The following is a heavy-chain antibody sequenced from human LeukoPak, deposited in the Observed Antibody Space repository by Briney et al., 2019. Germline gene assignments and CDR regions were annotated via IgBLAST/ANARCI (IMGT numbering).Heavy chain of an antibody. Sequence: GGSLRLSCAASGFTFTSYWMHWVRQAPGKALVCVSRVNRDGSSTNYADSVKGRFSISRDNAKNTLYLQMNSLRAEDTAVYYCVRDHDYGDYDLLGYWGQGTLVTVSS. CDR2: VNRDGSST. D-gene: IGHD3-3*01. CDR3: VRDHDYGDYDLLGY. CDR1: GFTFTSYW. J-gene: IGHJ4*02. V-gene: IGHV3-74*01.